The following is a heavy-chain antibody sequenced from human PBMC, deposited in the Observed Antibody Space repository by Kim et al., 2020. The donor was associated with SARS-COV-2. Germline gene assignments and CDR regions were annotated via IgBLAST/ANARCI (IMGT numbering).Heavy chain of an antibody. V-gene: IGHV3-21*01. CDR1: GFTFSSYS. D-gene: IGHD6-13*01. CDR2: ISSSSSYI. J-gene: IGHJ6*03. Sequence: GGSLRLSCAASGFTFSSYSMNWVRQAPGKGLEWVSSISSSSSYIYYVDSVKGRFTISRDNAKNSLYLQMNSLRAEDTAVYYCARDAPPTIPYSSSWYAVGNNYYYYMDVWGKGTTVTVSS. CDR3: ARDAPPTIPYSSSWYAVGNNYYYYMDV.